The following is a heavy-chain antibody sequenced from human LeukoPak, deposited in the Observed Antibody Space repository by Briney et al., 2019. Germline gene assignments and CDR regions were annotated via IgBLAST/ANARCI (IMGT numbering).Heavy chain of an antibody. CDR3: ARVVRFLEWYFDY. CDR2: IWYDGSNK. V-gene: IGHV3-33*01. Sequence: GRSLRLSCAASGFTFSSYGMHWVRQAPGKGLEWVAVIWYDGSNKYYADSVKGRFTISRDNSKNTLYLQMNSLRAEDTAVYYCARVVRFLEWYFDYWGQGTLVTVSS. J-gene: IGHJ4*02. CDR1: GFTFSSYG. D-gene: IGHD3-3*01.